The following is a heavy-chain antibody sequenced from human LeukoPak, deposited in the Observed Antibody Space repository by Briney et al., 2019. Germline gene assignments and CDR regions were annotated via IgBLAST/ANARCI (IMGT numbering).Heavy chain of an antibody. D-gene: IGHD2-8*01. Sequence: GGSLRLSCAASGFTFSNAWMSWVRQAPGKRLEWVGRIKSKTDGGTTDYAAPVEGRFTISRDDSKNTLYLQMNSLKTEDTAVYYCTTDYQRYCTNGVCYRRYFQHWGQGTLVTVSS. J-gene: IGHJ1*01. CDR2: IKSKTDGGTT. V-gene: IGHV3-15*01. CDR3: TTDYQRYCTNGVCYRRYFQH. CDR1: GFTFSNAW.